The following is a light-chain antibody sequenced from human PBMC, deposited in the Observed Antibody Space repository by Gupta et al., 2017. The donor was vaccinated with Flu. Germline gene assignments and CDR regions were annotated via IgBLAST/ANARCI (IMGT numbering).Light chain of an antibody. Sequence: EIVLTQYPGTLSLSPVERATLSCSTRHSVSSSYFAWYHQKSGQSPTLLIYGASSRAACIPDEFSGSGSCRDFTLTISRLQHEEYAAYYYQQYCSRPPLTFGGGTKVEIK. J-gene: IGKJ4*01. CDR3: QQYCSRPPLT. CDR1: HSVSSSY. V-gene: IGKV3-20*01. CDR2: GAS.